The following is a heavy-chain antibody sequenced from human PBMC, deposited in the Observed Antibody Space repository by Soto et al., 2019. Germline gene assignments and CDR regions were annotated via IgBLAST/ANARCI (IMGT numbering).Heavy chain of an antibody. V-gene: IGHV3-23*01. CDR3: ASKRKSYYYDSSGYYAG. D-gene: IGHD3-22*01. Sequence: EVQLLESGGGLVQPGGSLRLSCAASGFTFSSYAMSWVRQAPGKGLEWVSAISGSGGSTYYADSVKGRFTISRDNSKNTLYLQMNSLRAEDTVVYYCASKRKSYYYDSSGYYAGWGQGTLVTVSS. CDR1: GFTFSSYA. J-gene: IGHJ4*02. CDR2: ISGSGGST.